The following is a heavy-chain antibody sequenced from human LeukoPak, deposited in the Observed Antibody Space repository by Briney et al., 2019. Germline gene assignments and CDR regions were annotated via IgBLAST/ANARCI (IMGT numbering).Heavy chain of an antibody. CDR1: GGSISSYY. J-gene: IGHJ6*02. Sequence: SETLSLTCTVSGGSISSYYWSWIRQPPGKGLEWIGYIYYSGSTNYNPSLKSRVTISVDTSKNQFSLKLSSVTAADTAVYYCAGGRTLGYWSGYPRYGMDVWGQGTTVTVSS. CDR2: IYYSGST. CDR3: AGGRTLGYWSGYPRYGMDV. V-gene: IGHV4-59*08. D-gene: IGHD3-3*01.